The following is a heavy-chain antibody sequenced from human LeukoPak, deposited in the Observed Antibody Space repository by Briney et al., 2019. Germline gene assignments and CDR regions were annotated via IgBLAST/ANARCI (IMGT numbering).Heavy chain of an antibody. CDR2: IYYSGST. CDR1: GGSISSYY. D-gene: IGHD3-3*01. Sequence: SQTLSLTCTVSGGSISSYYWSWIRQPPGKGLEWIGYIYYSGSTNYNPSLKSRVTMSVDTSKNQFFLKLSSVTAADTAVYCCARDLKALRFLEWLDAFDIWGQGTMVTVSS. CDR3: ARDLKALRFLEWLDAFDI. V-gene: IGHV4-59*12. J-gene: IGHJ3*02.